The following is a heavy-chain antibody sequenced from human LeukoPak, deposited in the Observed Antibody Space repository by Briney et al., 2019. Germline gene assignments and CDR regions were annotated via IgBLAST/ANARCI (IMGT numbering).Heavy chain of an antibody. Sequence: GGSLRLSCAASGFTVSSNYMNWVRQAPGKGLEWVSVIYSGGSTYYADSVKGRFTISRDNSKNTLFLQMNSLRAEDTAIYHCAKDPNGDYVGAFDMWGQGTMVTVSS. CDR3: AKDPNGDYVGAFDM. D-gene: IGHD4-17*01. CDR2: IYSGGST. V-gene: IGHV3-53*01. CDR1: GFTVSSNY. J-gene: IGHJ3*02.